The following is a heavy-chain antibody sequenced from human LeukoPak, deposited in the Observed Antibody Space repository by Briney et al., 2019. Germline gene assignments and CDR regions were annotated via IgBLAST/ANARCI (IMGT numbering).Heavy chain of an antibody. D-gene: IGHD1-26*01. V-gene: IGHV3-11*01. CDR3: ARLSGTYSRGGDH. J-gene: IGHJ4*02. CDR2: ISGSGYAI. Sequence: TGGSLRPSCTASGFTFSDFHMSWIRQAPGKGLEWVSHISGSGYAIHHPGSVKGRFTISRDNAKNSLYLQMNSLRVEDSAVYYCARLSGTYSRGGDHWGQGTLVTVSS. CDR1: GFTFSDFH.